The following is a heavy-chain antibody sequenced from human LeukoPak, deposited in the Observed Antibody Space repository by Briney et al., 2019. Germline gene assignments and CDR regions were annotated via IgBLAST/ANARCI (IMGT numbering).Heavy chain of an antibody. V-gene: IGHV3-30-3*01. CDR2: ISNDGGNK. D-gene: IGHD2-2*01. J-gene: IGHJ4*02. CDR3: ATPGTSSWPY. Sequence: PGGSLRLSCAASGFTFRSDVMHWVRQAPGKGLEWVASISNDGGNKYYAESVKGRFTISRDNSKNTMYLQMNSLRAEDTAVYYCATPGTSSWPYWGQGTLVTVSS. CDR1: GFTFRSDV.